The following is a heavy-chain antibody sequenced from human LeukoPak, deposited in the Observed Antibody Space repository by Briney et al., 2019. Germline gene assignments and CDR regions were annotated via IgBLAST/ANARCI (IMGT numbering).Heavy chain of an antibody. CDR3: ARELKGDYCSSTSCYTGNWFDP. V-gene: IGHV1-18*01. CDR2: ISAYNGNA. Sequence: GASVKASCTASGYPFTSYGISWVSRARGQGLGWMGGISAYNGNANYAQKLQGRVTMTTDTSTSPAYMELRSLRSDDTGVYYCARELKGDYCSSTSCYTGNWFDPWGQGTLVTVSS. D-gene: IGHD2-2*02. J-gene: IGHJ5*02. CDR1: GYPFTSYG.